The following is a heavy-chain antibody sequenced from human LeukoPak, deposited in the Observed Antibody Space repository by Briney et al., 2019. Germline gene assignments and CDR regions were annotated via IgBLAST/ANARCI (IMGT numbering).Heavy chain of an antibody. J-gene: IGHJ3*02. V-gene: IGHV1-18*01. Sequence: VASVKVSCKASGYRFTIYSISWVRQAPGQGLEWMGWISAYNGNTNYAQKLQGRVTMTTDTSTSTAYMELKNLKSDDTAVYYCARDNSGEVADISDAFDIWGQGTKVTVSS. D-gene: IGHD3-16*01. CDR1: GYRFTIYS. CDR2: ISAYNGNT. CDR3: ARDNSGEVADISDAFDI.